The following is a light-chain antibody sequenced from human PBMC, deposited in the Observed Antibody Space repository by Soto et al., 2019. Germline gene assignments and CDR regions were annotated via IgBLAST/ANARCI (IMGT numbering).Light chain of an antibody. Sequence: DIQMTQSPSSLSASVGDRVTITCRASQSISTYLNWYQQKPGKAPKLLISAASTLQSGVPSRFSGSGSGTDFTLTINSLQPEDFATYYCQQSYSTPLTFGGGTNVEIK. CDR3: QQSYSTPLT. CDR1: QSISTY. V-gene: IGKV1-39*01. J-gene: IGKJ4*01. CDR2: AAS.